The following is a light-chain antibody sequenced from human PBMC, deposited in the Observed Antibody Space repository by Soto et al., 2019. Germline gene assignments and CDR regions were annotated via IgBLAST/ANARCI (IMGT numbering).Light chain of an antibody. V-gene: IGLV1-47*01. J-gene: IGLJ3*02. CDR1: SSNIGSNF. Sequence: QSVLTQPPSVSGTPGQRVPISCSGSSSNIGSNFVYWYQQLPGTAPKLLIYRNNQRPSGVPDRFSGSKSATSASLAISGLRSEDEADYYCAAWDDSLSGWVFGGGTQLPVL. CDR2: RNN. CDR3: AAWDDSLSGWV.